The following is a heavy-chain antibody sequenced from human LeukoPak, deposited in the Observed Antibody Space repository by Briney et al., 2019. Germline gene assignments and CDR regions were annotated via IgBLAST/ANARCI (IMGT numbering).Heavy chain of an antibody. CDR1: GYTFTGYY. V-gene: IGHV1-18*04. D-gene: IGHD5-18*01. J-gene: IGHJ3*02. CDR3: ARDRRYSYGTDAFDI. CDR2: ISAYNGNT. Sequence: GASVKVSCKASGYTFTGYYMHWVRQAPGQGLEWMGWISAYNGNTNYAQKFQGRVTMTTDTSTSTAYMELRSPRSDDTAVYYCARDRRYSYGTDAFDIWGQGTMVTVSS.